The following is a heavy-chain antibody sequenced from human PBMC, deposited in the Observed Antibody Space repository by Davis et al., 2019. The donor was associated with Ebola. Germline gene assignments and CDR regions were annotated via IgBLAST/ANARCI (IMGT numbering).Heavy chain of an antibody. CDR3: VREGGRYYDSSGYVFDI. J-gene: IGHJ3*02. D-gene: IGHD3-22*01. CDR1: GYRFTSYY. Sequence: ASVKVSCKASGYRFTSYYMHWVRQAPGQGLEWMGIINPITGGTSYAQNFQVRVNMTWDTSTSTVYMELSSLRSEDTAVYYCVREGGRYYDSSGYVFDIWGQGTMVKVSS. V-gene: IGHV1-46*01. CDR2: INPITGGT.